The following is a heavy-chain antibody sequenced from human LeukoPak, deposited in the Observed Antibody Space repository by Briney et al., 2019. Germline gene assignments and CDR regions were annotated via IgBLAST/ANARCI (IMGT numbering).Heavy chain of an antibody. Sequence: PGGSLRLSCVASGLTVNSNYMSWVRQAPGKGLEWVSAIYSGGATYYADSVKGRFTVSRDDSKSPLYLQMYRLRVEDTAMYYCVSQKWLYAFDIWGQGTMVTVSS. J-gene: IGHJ3*02. D-gene: IGHD5-24*01. CDR2: IYSGGAT. V-gene: IGHV3-53*01. CDR3: VSQKWLYAFDI. CDR1: GLTVNSNY.